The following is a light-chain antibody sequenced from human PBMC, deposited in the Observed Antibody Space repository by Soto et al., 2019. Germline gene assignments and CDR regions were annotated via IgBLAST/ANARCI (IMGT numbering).Light chain of an antibody. Sequence: IFMTHSPATLSVSPWERSTLSFMSSQSVISNLAWYQQKPGQAPRLLIYGASTRATGIPARFSGSGSGKEFTLTISSLQYEDFAVYYCQQYNSYSEALGQGTKVDIK. J-gene: IGKJ1*01. CDR2: GAS. CDR1: QSVISN. V-gene: IGKV3-15*01. CDR3: QQYNSYSEA.